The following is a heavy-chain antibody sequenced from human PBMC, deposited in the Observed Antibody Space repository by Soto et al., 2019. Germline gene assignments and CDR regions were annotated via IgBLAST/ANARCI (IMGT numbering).Heavy chain of an antibody. CDR1: GYTFTGYY. D-gene: IGHD1-20*01. CDR2: INPNSGVT. V-gene: IGHV1-2*02. Sequence: QVQLVQSGAEVKKPGASVKVSCKASGYTFTGYYMHWVRQAPGQGLEWMGWINPNSGVTNYAQKFQGRVTMTRDTSISTAYMKLSRLRSDDTAVYYCARGGGGPITGTFPFDPWGQGTLVTVSS. CDR3: ARGGGGPITGTFPFDP. J-gene: IGHJ5*02.